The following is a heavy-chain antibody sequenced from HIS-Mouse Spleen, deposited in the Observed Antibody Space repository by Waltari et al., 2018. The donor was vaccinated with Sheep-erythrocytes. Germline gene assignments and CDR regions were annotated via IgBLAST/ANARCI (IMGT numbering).Heavy chain of an antibody. D-gene: IGHD3-3*01. Sequence: QLQLQESGPGLVKPSETLSLTCTVPGGSISSSSYYWGWIRQPPGQGLEWIGSIYYRGGTYYNPSLKSRVTISVDTSKNPFSLKLSSVTAADTAVYYCARDEGTYYDFWSGYPPSYYFDYWGQGTLVTVSS. V-gene: IGHV4-39*07. CDR1: GGSISSSSYY. CDR3: ARDEGTYYDFWSGYPPSYYFDY. J-gene: IGHJ4*02. CDR2: IYYRGGT.